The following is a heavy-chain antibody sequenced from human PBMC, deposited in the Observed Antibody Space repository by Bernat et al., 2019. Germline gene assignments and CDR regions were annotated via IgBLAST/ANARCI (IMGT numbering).Heavy chain of an antibody. D-gene: IGHD4-17*01. Sequence: QLQLQESGPGLVKPSETLSLTCTVSGGSISGSSYYWAWVRQPPGKGAEWIGSVYYSGSTYYNPSLKSRVTISVDTSKNQFSLKLRSVTAADTAVYYCTRRTTTVTTSWFDSWGQGTLVTVSS. CDR3: TRRTTTVTTSWFDS. CDR1: GGSISGSSYY. V-gene: IGHV4-39*01. J-gene: IGHJ5*01. CDR2: VYYSGST.